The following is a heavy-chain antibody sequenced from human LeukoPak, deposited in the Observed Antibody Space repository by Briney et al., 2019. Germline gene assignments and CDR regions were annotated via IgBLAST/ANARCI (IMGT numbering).Heavy chain of an antibody. CDR1: GXTFSDYG. Sequence: PGRSLRLSCAASGXTFSDYGMHWVRQAPGKGLESVTVVSYDASNKYYADSVRGRFTISRDNSKNTLSLQMNSLRAEDTAVYYCAKDRGSLAAAGSLNYYFDYWGQGTLVTVSS. V-gene: IGHV3-30*18. J-gene: IGHJ4*02. CDR3: AKDRGSLAAAGSLNYYFDY. CDR2: VSYDASNK. D-gene: IGHD6-13*01.